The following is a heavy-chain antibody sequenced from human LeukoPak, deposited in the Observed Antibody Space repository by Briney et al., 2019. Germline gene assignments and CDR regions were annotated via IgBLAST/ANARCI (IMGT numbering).Heavy chain of an antibody. Sequence: ASVKVPCKASGYTFTGYYMHWVRQAPGQGLEWMGWINPNSGGTNYAQKFQGRVTMTRDTSISTAYMELSRLRSDDTAVYYCARDFLGRWLQLNWFDPWGQGTLVTVSS. V-gene: IGHV1-2*02. CDR2: INPNSGGT. CDR3: ARDFLGRWLQLNWFDP. CDR1: GYTFTGYY. D-gene: IGHD5-24*01. J-gene: IGHJ5*02.